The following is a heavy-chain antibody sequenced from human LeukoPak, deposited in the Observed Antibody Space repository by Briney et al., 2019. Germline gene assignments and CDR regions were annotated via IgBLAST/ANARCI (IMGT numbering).Heavy chain of an antibody. D-gene: IGHD3-10*01. CDR2: IYSGGST. Sequence: TGGSLRLSCAASGFTVSSNYMSWVSQAPGKGLEWVSVIYSGGSTYYADSVKGRFTISRDNSKNTLYLQMNSLRAEDTAVYYCARRIGDSPDYWGQGTLVTVSS. V-gene: IGHV3-53*01. J-gene: IGHJ4*02. CDR1: GFTVSSNY. CDR3: ARRIGDSPDY.